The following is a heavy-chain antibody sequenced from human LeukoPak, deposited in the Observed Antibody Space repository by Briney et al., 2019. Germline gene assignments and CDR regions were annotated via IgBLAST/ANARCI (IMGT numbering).Heavy chain of an antibody. V-gene: IGHV4-59*01. Sequence: PSETLSLTCTVSGGPISSYYWSWIRQPPGKGLEWIGYIYYSGSTNYNPSLKSRVTISVDTSKNQFSLKLSSVTAADTAVYYCARDSRLRGYSAYYYYMDVWGKGTTVTISS. CDR1: GGPISSYY. D-gene: IGHD5-12*01. J-gene: IGHJ6*03. CDR2: IYYSGST. CDR3: ARDSRLRGYSAYYYYMDV.